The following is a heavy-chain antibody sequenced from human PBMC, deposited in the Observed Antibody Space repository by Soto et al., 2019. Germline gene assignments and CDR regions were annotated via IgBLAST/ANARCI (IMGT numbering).Heavy chain of an antibody. Sequence: GGSLRLSCAASGFTFSSYAMHWVRQAPGKGLEWVAVISYDGSNKYYADTVKGRFTISRDNSKNTLFLQMNSLRAEDTAVYYCARDFENSSSWYDYYYYGMDVWGQGTTVTVSS. CDR2: ISYDGSNK. CDR1: GFTFSSYA. J-gene: IGHJ6*02. CDR3: ARDFENSSSWYDYYYYGMDV. V-gene: IGHV3-30-3*01. D-gene: IGHD6-13*01.